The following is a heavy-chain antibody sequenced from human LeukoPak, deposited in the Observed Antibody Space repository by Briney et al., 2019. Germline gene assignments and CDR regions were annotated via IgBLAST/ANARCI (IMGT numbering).Heavy chain of an antibody. V-gene: IGHV3-21*01. CDR2: IRSSSSYM. D-gene: IGHD3-9*01. Sequence: GGSLRLSCAASGFTFSSFTMNWVRQAPGKGLEWVSSIRSSSSYMLYADSVKGRFTISRDNAKNSLYLQMNSLRAEDTAVYYCARDPIRYFDYFDYWGQGTLVTVSS. J-gene: IGHJ4*02. CDR1: GFTFSSFT. CDR3: ARDPIRYFDYFDY.